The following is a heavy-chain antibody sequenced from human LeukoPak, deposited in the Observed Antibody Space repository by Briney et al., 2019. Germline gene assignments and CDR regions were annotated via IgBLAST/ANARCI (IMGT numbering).Heavy chain of an antibody. D-gene: IGHD3-3*01. CDR1: GSTFTSYG. J-gene: IGHJ5*02. V-gene: IGHV1-18*01. CDR2: INGYNGNT. CDR3: ARVRDDFSSGGNWFDP. Sequence: ASVKVSCKAAGSTFTSYGISRVRQAPGQGLEWMGWINGYNGNTNYAQKVQDRVTMTIHTSTSTANMELRSLRSDDTAVYYCARVRDDFSSGGNWFDPWGQGTLVTDSS.